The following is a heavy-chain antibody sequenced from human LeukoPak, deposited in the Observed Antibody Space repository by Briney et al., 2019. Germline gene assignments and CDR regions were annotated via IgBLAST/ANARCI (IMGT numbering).Heavy chain of an antibody. CDR1: GGSISSYY. J-gene: IGHJ6*03. D-gene: IGHD4-17*01. V-gene: IGHV4-59*12. CDR2: IYYSGST. Sequence: PSETLSLTCTVSGGSISSYYWSWIRQPPGKGLEWIGYIYYSGSTNYNPSLKSRVTISVDTSKNQFSLKLSSVTAADTAIYYCARDFGDYYYYYYMDVWGKGTTVTVSS. CDR3: ARDFGDYYYYYYMDV.